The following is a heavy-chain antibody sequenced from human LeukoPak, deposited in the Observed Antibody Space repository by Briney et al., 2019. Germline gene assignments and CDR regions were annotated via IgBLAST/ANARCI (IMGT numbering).Heavy chain of an antibody. CDR2: IKQDGSEE. J-gene: IGHJ6*02. V-gene: IGHV3-7*01. CDR1: GFTFSGYW. Sequence: GGSLRLSCAASGFTFSGYWMSWVRQAPGKGLEWVANIKQDGSEEYYVDSVKGRFTISRDNAKNSLYLQMNSLRAEDTAVYYCARDDHILTGYYLAYYYYGMDVWGQGTTVTVSS. D-gene: IGHD3-9*01. CDR3: ARDDHILTGYYLAYYYYGMDV.